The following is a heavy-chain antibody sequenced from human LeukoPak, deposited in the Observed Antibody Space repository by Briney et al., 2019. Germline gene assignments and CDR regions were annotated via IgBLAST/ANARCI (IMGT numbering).Heavy chain of an antibody. V-gene: IGHV1-2*02. CDR3: ARERYYGSWSPLDDY. D-gene: IGHD3-10*01. CDR1: GYTFTGYY. Sequence: ASVTVSCKASGYTFTGYYMHWVRQAAGQGLEGMGWINPNSGGTNYAQKFQVRITMTRDTTISRAYMELSRLRSNDTAVYYCARERYYGSWSPLDDYWGQGTLVTVSS. CDR2: INPNSGGT. J-gene: IGHJ4*02.